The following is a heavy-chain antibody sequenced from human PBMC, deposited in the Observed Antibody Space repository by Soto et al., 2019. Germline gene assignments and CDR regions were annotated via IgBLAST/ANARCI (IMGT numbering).Heavy chain of an antibody. V-gene: IGHV2-26*01. J-gene: IGHJ4*02. CDR3: ARALREGLPIYYFDS. D-gene: IGHD1-26*01. CDR2: IFWNDER. Sequence: QVTLKESGPVLVKPTETLTLTCTVSGFSLSKARMGVSWIRQPPGKALEWLALIFWNDERSYNTSLKSRLTIYRDTSKSQVVLTMTNVDPVDTGTYFCARALREGLPIYYFDSWGQGTLVTVSS. CDR1: GFSLSKARMG.